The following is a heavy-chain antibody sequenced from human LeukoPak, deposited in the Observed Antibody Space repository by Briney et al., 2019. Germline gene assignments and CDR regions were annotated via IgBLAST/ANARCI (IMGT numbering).Heavy chain of an antibody. J-gene: IGHJ6*02. V-gene: IGHV3-9*01. CDR3: ARKYCGGDCYYYYYGMDV. CDR1: GFTFDDYA. Sequence: PGGSLRLSCAASGFTFDDYAMHWVRQAPGKGLEWVSGISWNSGSIGYADSVKGRFTISRDNAKNSLYLQMNSLRAEDTAVYYCARKYCGGDCYYYYYGMDVWGQGTTVTVSS. CDR2: ISWNSGSI. D-gene: IGHD2-21*02.